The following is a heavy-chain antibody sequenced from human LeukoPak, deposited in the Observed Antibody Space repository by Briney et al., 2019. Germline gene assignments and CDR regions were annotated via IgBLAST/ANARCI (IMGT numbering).Heavy chain of an antibody. CDR1: GFTFSRYA. CDR3: SAAPSYYSSQLDY. D-gene: IGHD3-10*01. V-gene: IGHV3-23*01. J-gene: IGHJ4*02. Sequence: HTGGSLRLSCAASGFTFSRYAMNWVRQAPGKGLEWVSSINDSGGNTYYGDSVKGRFTISRDNSKNRLYLQMNSLRAEDTAIYYCSAAPSYYSSQLDYWGQGTLVTVSS. CDR2: INDSGGNT.